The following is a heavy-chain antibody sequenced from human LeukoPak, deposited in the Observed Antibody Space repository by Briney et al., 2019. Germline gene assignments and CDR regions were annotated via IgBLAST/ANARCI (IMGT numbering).Heavy chain of an antibody. Sequence: ASVKVSCKASGYTFTSYYIHWVRQAPGQGLEWMGIINPSGGSTSYAQKFQGRVTMTGDTSTSTVYMELSSLRSEDTAVYYCAREGEYYSESGNLVDASDVWGQGTMVTVSA. CDR2: INPSGGST. CDR3: AREGEYYSESGNLVDASDV. V-gene: IGHV1-46*01. J-gene: IGHJ3*01. CDR1: GYTFTSYY. D-gene: IGHD3-10*01.